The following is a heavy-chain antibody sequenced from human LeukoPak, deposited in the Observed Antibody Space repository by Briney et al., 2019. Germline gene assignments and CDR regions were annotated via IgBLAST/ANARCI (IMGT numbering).Heavy chain of an antibody. D-gene: IGHD6-13*01. CDR3: ARDGIYSRSFDAFDI. J-gene: IGHJ3*02. V-gene: IGHV1-2*02. CDR2: INPNSGGT. Sequence: GASVKVSCKASGYTFTAYYMHWVRQAPGQGLEWMGWINPNSGGTNYAQKFQDRVTVTRDTSISTAYMELSSLRSDDTAMYYCARDGIYSRSFDAFDIWGQGTMVTVSS. CDR1: GYTFTAYY.